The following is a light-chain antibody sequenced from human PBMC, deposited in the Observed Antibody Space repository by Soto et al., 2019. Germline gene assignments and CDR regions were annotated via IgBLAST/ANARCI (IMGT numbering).Light chain of an antibody. CDR1: QGISSY. CDR3: QQYYSYPPWT. V-gene: IGKV1-8*01. Sequence: ANRMTQSPSSFSASTGDRVTITCRASQGISSYLAWYQQKPGKAPKLLIYAASTLQSGVPSRFSGSGSGTDFTLTISCLQSEDFATYYCQQYYSYPPWTFGQGTKVEIK. J-gene: IGKJ1*01. CDR2: AAS.